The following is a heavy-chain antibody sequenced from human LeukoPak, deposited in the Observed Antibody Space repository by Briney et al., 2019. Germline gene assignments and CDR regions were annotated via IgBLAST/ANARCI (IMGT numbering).Heavy chain of an antibody. J-gene: IGHJ4*02. CDR2: IKQDGSEK. Sequence: GGSLRLSCAASGFTFSSYWMSWVRQAPGKGLEWVANIKQDGSEKYYVDSVKGRFTISRDNAKNSLYLQMNSLRAEDTAVYYCARDTDYDSSGTTFDYWGQGTLVTVSS. CDR3: ARDTDYDSSGTTFDY. V-gene: IGHV3-7*03. D-gene: IGHD3-22*01. CDR1: GFTFSSYW.